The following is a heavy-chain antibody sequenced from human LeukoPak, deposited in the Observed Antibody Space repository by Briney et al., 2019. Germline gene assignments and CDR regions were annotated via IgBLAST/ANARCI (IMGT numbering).Heavy chain of an antibody. D-gene: IGHD6-13*01. Sequence: GGSLRLSCAASGFTFDDYAMHWVRQAPGEGLEWVSGISWNSGSIGYADSVKGRFTISRDNAKNSLYLQMNSLRAEDTALYYCAKDAYSTSWQYNWFDSWGQGTLVTVSS. J-gene: IGHJ5*01. CDR1: GFTFDDYA. CDR3: AKDAYSTSWQYNWFDS. CDR2: ISWNSGSI. V-gene: IGHV3-9*01.